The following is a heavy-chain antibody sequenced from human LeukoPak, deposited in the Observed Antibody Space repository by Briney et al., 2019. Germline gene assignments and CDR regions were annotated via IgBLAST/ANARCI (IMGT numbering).Heavy chain of an antibody. V-gene: IGHV4-30-4*01. J-gene: IGHJ4*02. CDR1: GGSISSGDYY. Sequence: SQTLSLTCTVSGGSISSGDYYWRWVRQPPGKGLEWIGYIYYSGSTYYNPSLKSRFTISVDTSKNQFSLKLSSVTAADTAVYYCARDFKEWGQGTLVTVSS. CDR2: IYYSGST. CDR3: ARDFKE.